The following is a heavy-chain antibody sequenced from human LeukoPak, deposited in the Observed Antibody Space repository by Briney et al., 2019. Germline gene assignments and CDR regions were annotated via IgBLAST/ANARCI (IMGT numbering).Heavy chain of an antibody. J-gene: IGHJ6*03. D-gene: IGHD5-12*01. CDR1: GYTFTSYY. Sequence: ASVKVSCKASGYTFTSYYMHWVRQAPGQGLEWMGIINPSGGSTSYAQKFQGRVTMTRDMSTSTVYMELSSLRSEDTAVYYCARERSGYDLMYYYYYYMDVWGKGTTVTVSS. CDR2: INPSGGST. CDR3: ARERSGYDLMYYYYYYMDV. V-gene: IGHV1-46*01.